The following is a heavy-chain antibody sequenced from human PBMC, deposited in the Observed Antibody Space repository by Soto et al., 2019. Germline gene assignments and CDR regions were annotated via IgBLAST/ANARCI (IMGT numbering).Heavy chain of an antibody. CDR3: ARDRARTAAGAYVYYQNGMDV. CDR2: ISYDGGNK. D-gene: IGHD6-13*01. Sequence: QVQLVESGGSVVQPGRSLRLSCAASGFTFSDYAMHWVRQAPGKGLEWVAVISYDGGNKYYADSVKGRFTISRDNSKNTIVLQRNRLRDEDTAVYYRARDRARTAAGAYVYYQNGMDVWGQGTTVTASS. CDR1: GFTFSDYA. V-gene: IGHV3-30*04. J-gene: IGHJ6*02.